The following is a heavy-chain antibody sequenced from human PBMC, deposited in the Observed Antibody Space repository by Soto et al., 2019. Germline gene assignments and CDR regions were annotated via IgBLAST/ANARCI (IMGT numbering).Heavy chain of an antibody. J-gene: IGHJ6*02. Sequence: EVQLLESGGGLVQPGGSLRLSCAASGFTFSSYWMSWVRQAPGKGLEWVANIKQDGSEKYYVDSVKGRSTISRDNANNSLYLQMNSLRAEHTAVYYCARERYCSSTSCYYYYGMDVWGQGTTVTVSS. CDR2: IKQDGSEK. V-gene: IGHV3-7*01. CDR1: GFTFSSYW. D-gene: IGHD2-2*01. CDR3: ARERYCSSTSCYYYYGMDV.